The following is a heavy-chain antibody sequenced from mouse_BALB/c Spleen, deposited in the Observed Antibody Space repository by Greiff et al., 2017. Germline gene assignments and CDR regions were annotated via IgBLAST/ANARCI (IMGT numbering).Heavy chain of an antibody. CDR2: IDPETGGT. V-gene: IGHV1-15*01. CDR1: GYTFTDYE. D-gene: IGHD2-3*01. CDR3: TPGWLLHYAMDY. Sequence: QLQQSGAELVRPGASVTLSCKASGYTFTDYEMHWVKQTPVHGLEWIGAIDPETGGTAYNQKFKGKATLTADKSSSTAYMELRSLTSEDSAVYYCTPGWLLHYAMDYWGQGTSVTVSS. J-gene: IGHJ4*01.